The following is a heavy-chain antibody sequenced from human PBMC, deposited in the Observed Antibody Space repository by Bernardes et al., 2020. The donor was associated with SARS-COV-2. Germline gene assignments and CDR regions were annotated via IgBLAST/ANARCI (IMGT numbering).Heavy chain of an antibody. CDR1: GFTVSSNY. V-gene: IGHV3-53*01. Sequence: GGSLRLSCAASGFTVSSNYMSWVRQAPGKGLEWVSVIYSDGSTNYADSVKGRFTLSRDNSKNTLYLQMNSLRAEDTAVYYCARDQGGSYGLDYWGQGTLVTVS. CDR3: ARDQGGSYGLDY. J-gene: IGHJ4*02. D-gene: IGHD5-18*01. CDR2: IYSDGST.